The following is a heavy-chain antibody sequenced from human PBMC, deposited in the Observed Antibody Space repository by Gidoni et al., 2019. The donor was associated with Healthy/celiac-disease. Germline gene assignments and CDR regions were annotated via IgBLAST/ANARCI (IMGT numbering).Heavy chain of an antibody. Sequence: VHLAYSGGRLVQHGMSLCLSCPAPASTFDDYAMHWVRQAPGTGLEWVSGISWNSGSIGYADSVKGRFTISRDNAKNSLYLQMNSLRAEDTALYYCAKDHNYGDYVPVGWFDPWGQGTLVTVSS. D-gene: IGHD4-17*01. J-gene: IGHJ5*02. CDR1: ASTFDDYA. CDR2: ISWNSGSI. CDR3: AKDHNYGDYVPVGWFDP. V-gene: IGHV3-9*01.